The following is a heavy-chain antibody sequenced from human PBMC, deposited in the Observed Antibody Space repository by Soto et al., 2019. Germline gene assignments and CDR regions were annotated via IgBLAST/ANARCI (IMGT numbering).Heavy chain of an antibody. CDR2: MNPNSGNT. V-gene: IGHV1-8*01. J-gene: IGHJ6*02. CDR3: ARRFLEWSYYYYYGMDV. CDR1: GYTFTSYD. Sequence: VQLVQSGAEVKKPGASVKVSCKASGYTFTSYDINWVRQATGQGLEWMGWMNPNSGNTGYAQKFQGRVTMTRNTWMSTADGGLSGLRSEDTAGYYGARRFLEWSYYYYYGMDVWGQGTTVTVSS. D-gene: IGHD3-3*01.